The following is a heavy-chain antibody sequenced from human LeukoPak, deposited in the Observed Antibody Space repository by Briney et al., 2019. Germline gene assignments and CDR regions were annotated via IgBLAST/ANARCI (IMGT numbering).Heavy chain of an antibody. CDR3: VRDHFFWSGSDGYPQLDY. V-gene: IGHV1-18*01. D-gene: IGHD3-3*01. J-gene: IGHJ4*02. CDR1: GYTLSAFG. Sequence: GASVKVSCKASGYTLSAFGISWVRQAPGVGLEWMGWINTSNGNTNYAQRLQGRVTMTTGASTNTAYMELRSLRPDDTAVYYCVRDHFFWSGSDGYPQLDYWGQGTLVTVSS. CDR2: INTSNGNT.